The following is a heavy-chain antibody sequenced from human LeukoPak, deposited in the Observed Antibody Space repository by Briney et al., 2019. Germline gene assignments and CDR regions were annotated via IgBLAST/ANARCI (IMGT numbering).Heavy chain of an antibody. V-gene: IGHV1-46*01. CDR2: INPSGGST. J-gene: IGHJ6*03. CDR1: GYTFTSYY. CDR3: ARDQGIAARPTTNYYYYYMDV. D-gene: IGHD6-6*01. Sequence: GASVKVSCKASGYTFTSYYMHWVRQAPGQGLEWMGIINPSGGSTSYAQKFQGRVATTRDTSTSTVYMELSSLRSEDTAVYYCARDQGIAARPTTNYYYYYMDVWGKGTTVTVSS.